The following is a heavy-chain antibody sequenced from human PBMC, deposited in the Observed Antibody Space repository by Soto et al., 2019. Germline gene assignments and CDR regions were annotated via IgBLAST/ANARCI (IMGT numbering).Heavy chain of an antibody. CDR3: ARSVYSSSSALDY. CDR2: IGGSSDST. CDR1: GFTFSNYA. D-gene: IGHD6-6*01. Sequence: GGSLRLSCAASGFTFSNYAMSWVRQAPGKGLEWVSFIGGSSDSTSYANSVKGRFTISRDNSKNTLYLQMNSLRVEDTAVYYCARSVYSSSSALDYWGQGTLGTVS. J-gene: IGHJ4*02. V-gene: IGHV3-23*01.